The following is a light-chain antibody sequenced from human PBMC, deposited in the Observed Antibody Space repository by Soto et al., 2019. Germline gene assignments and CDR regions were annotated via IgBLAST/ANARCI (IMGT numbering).Light chain of an antibody. J-gene: IGLJ1*01. CDR2: EVS. Sequence: QSVLTQPASVSGSPGQSITISCAGTSSDVGAYNYVSWYQQHPGKAPKLMIYEVSNRPSGVSNRFSGSKSGDTASLTISGLQDADEAAYYSSTYTNSSTLGVFGTGTKVTVL. CDR3: STYTNSSTLGV. V-gene: IGLV2-14*01. CDR1: SSDVGAYNY.